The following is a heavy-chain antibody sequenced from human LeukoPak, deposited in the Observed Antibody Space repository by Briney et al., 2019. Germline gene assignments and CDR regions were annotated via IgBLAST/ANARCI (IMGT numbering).Heavy chain of an antibody. CDR2: ISASGVMT. D-gene: IGHD1-26*01. CDR1: GFSFRNYE. J-gene: IGHJ4*02. CDR3: AKDRSIGTYYTFDH. Sequence: PGGSLRLSCAASGFSFRNYEMNWVRQAPGKGLEWVSSISASGVMTYYADSVKGRFTVSRDNSKNSLYLQMSSLTAADTAVYYCAKDRSIGTYYTFDHWGQGTLVTVSS. V-gene: IGHV3-23*01.